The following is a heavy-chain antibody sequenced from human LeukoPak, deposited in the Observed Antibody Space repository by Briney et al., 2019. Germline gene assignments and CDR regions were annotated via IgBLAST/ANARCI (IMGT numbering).Heavy chain of an antibody. CDR3: AREVFGRLLRDLTGFDP. Sequence: HRASVKVSCTASGYTFTSYGISWVRQAPGQGLEWMGWISAYNGNTNYAQKVQGRVTMTTDTSTSTAYMELRSLRSDDTAVYYCAREVFGRLLRDLTGFDPWGQGTLVTVSS. CDR2: ISAYNGNT. D-gene: IGHD2-15*01. V-gene: IGHV1-18*01. CDR1: GYTFTSYG. J-gene: IGHJ5*02.